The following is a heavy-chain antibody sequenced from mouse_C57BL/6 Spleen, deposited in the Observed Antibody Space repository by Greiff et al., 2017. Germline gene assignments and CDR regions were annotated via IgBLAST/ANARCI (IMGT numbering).Heavy chain of an antibody. D-gene: IGHD1-1*01. V-gene: IGHV1-18*01. Sequence: VQLQQSGPELVKPGASVKIPCKASGYTFTDYNMDWVKQSHGKSLEWIGDINPNNGGTIYNQKFKGKATLTVDKSSSTAYMELRSLTSEDTAVYYCATYYYGSSGRGFAYWGQGTLVTVSA. CDR2: INPNNGGT. J-gene: IGHJ3*01. CDR1: GYTFTDYN. CDR3: ATYYYGSSGRGFAY.